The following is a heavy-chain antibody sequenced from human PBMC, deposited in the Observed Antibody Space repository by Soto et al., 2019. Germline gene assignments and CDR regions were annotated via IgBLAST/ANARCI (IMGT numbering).Heavy chain of an antibody. CDR2: IYYSGST. Sequence: SETLPLTCTVSGGSISSYYWSWIRQPPGKGLEWIGYIYYSGSTNYNPSLKSRVTISVDTSKNQFSLKLSSVTAADTAVYYCAVGGYGDPFDYWGQGTLVTVSS. CDR1: GGSISSYY. CDR3: AVGGYGDPFDY. D-gene: IGHD4-17*01. J-gene: IGHJ4*02. V-gene: IGHV4-59*01.